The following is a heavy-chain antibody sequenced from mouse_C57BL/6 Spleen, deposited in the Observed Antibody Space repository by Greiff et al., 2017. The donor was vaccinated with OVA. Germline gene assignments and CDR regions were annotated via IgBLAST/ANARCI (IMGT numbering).Heavy chain of an antibody. J-gene: IGHJ3*01. Sequence: QVQLTASGAELVMPGASVKLSCKASGYTFPSYWLPWVTQRPGQGLEWIGELYPSDRYTNYNQKFKGKSTLTVDKSSSTAYMQLSSLTSEDSAVYYCARWTTTGFAYWGQGTLVTVSA. D-gene: IGHD1-1*01. CDR1: GYTFPSYW. CDR2: LYPSDRYT. V-gene: IGHV1-69*01. CDR3: ARWTTTGFAY.